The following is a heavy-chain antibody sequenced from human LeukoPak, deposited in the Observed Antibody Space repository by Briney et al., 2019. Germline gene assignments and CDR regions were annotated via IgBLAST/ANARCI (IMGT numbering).Heavy chain of an antibody. D-gene: IGHD2-2*01. J-gene: IGHJ4*02. Sequence: GGSLSLSCAASGFTFSSYAMTWVRQAPGKGLDWVSAISGSGGSTYYADSVKGRFTISRDNSKSTLYLQMNSLRAEDTAVYYCAKDPRYCSSTSCYDYWGQRTRVTVSS. V-gene: IGHV3-23*01. CDR2: ISGSGGST. CDR1: GFTFSSYA. CDR3: AKDPRYCSSTSCYDY.